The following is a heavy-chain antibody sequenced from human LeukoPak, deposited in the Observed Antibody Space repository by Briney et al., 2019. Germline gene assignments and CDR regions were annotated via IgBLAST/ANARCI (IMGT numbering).Heavy chain of an antibody. CDR1: GYTLTELS. CDR2: FDPEDGET. CDR3: ATAVYSGYPTNYYDMDV. D-gene: IGHD5-12*01. V-gene: IGHV1-24*01. J-gene: IGHJ6*02. Sequence: ASVKVSCKVSGYTLTELSMHWVRQAPGKGLEWMGGFDPEDGETIYAQKFQGRVTMTEDTSTDTAYMELSSLRSEDTAVYYCATAVYSGYPTNYYDMDVWGQGTTVTVSS.